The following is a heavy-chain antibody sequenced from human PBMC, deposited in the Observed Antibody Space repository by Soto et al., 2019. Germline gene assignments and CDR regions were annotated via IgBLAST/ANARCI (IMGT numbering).Heavy chain of an antibody. D-gene: IGHD3-16*02. CDR2: ISYDGSNK. Sequence: QVQLVASGGGVVQPGTSLSLSCAASGFTFSSYAMHWVRQAPGKGLEWVAVISYDGSNKYYADSVKGRFPIARDNSKNTLERQMNSLRGEDTAVYYCARTVYDYVWGSYRYTGGACDSWGQGTMVTV. CDR1: GFTFSSYA. CDR3: ARTVYDYVWGSYRYTGGACDS. V-gene: IGHV3-30-3*01. J-gene: IGHJ3*02.